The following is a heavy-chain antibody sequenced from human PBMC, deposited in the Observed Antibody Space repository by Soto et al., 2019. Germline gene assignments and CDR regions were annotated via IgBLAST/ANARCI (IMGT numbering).Heavy chain of an antibody. Sequence: ASVKVSCKVSGYTLTELSMHWVRQAPGKGLEWMGGFDPEDGETIYAQKFQGRVTMTEDTSTDTAYMELSSLRSEDTAVYYCATARSFSSSRGRDAFDIWGQGTMVPVSS. CDR3: ATARSFSSSRGRDAFDI. J-gene: IGHJ3*02. CDR2: FDPEDGET. CDR1: GYTLTELS. D-gene: IGHD6-6*01. V-gene: IGHV1-24*01.